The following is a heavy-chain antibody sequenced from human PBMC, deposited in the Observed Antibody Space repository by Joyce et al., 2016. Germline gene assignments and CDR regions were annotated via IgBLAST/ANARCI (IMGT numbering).Heavy chain of an antibody. CDR1: GGSLDRYY. D-gene: IGHD2-8*01. J-gene: IGHJ6*02. V-gene: IGHV4-4*07. Sequence: QVQLQESGPGLVKPSETLSLTCTVSGGSLDRYYWSWIRQSAAKGLEWIGRIYTSGNSNYNPSLKSRLIMSVDTSKNPVSLNLSSVTAADTAVYYCARVPLISGYYYNYAMDVWGPGTTVSVSS. CDR3: ARVPLISGYYYNYAMDV. CDR2: IYTSGNS.